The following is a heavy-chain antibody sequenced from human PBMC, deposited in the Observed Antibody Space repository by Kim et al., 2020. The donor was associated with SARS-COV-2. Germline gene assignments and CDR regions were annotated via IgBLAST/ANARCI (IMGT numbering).Heavy chain of an antibody. V-gene: IGHV4-38-2*02. D-gene: IGHD3-10*01. CDR1: GYSISSGYY. CDR2: IYHSGST. J-gene: IGHJ4*02. CDR3: ARDGSGSYFDY. Sequence: SETLSLTCTVSGYSISSGYYWSWIRQPPGKGLEWIGSIYHSGSTYYNPSLKSRVTISVDTSKNQFSLKLSSVTAADTAVYYCARDGSGSYFDYWGQGTLVTVSS.